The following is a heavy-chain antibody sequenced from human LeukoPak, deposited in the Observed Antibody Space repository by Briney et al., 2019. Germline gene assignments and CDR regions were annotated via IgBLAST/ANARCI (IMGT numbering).Heavy chain of an antibody. CDR3: ARGTVFHSGGSYHPRYYYYMDV. D-gene: IGHD1-26*01. V-gene: IGHV4-34*01. Sequence: SETLSLTXAVYGGSFSGYYWSWIRQPPGKGLEWIGEINHSGSTNYNPSLKSRVTISVDTSKNQFSLKLSSVTAADTAVYYCARGTVFHSGGSYHPRYYYYMDVWGKGTTVTVSS. CDR1: GGSFSGYY. J-gene: IGHJ6*03. CDR2: INHSGST.